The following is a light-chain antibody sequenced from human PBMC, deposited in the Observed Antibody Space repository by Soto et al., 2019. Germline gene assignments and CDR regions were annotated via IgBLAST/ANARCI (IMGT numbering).Light chain of an antibody. CDR1: QNIGTY. CDR3: QQFNYWPPIT. J-gene: IGKJ5*01. CDR2: DAS. V-gene: IGKV3-11*01. Sequence: ETVLTHSPASLSFSPGEIATLSFRASQNIGTYLAWYQQKPGQAPRLLIYDASNRATGIPARFSGSGSGTDFTLTISSLQSEDFAVYYCQQFNYWPPITFGQGTRLEIK.